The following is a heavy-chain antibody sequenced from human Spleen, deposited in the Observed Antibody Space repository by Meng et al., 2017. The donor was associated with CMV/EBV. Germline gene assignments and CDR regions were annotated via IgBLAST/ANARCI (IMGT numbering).Heavy chain of an antibody. CDR2: ITGSGGST. J-gene: IGHJ4*02. CDR3: AKSLRWLQNSPLKFDY. V-gene: IGHV3-23*01. D-gene: IGHD5-24*01. Sequence: GGSLRLSCAASGFTFSSYAMSWVRQAPGKGLEWVSAITGSGGSTYYADSVKGRFTISRDNSKNTLYLQMNSLRAEDTAVYYCAKSLRWLQNSPLKFDYWGQGTLVTVSS. CDR1: GFTFSSYA.